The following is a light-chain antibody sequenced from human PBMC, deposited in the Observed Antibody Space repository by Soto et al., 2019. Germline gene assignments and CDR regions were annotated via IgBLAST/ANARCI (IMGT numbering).Light chain of an antibody. V-gene: IGKV3-20*01. CDR2: TTS. J-gene: IGKJ5*01. CDR1: QSVNENH. CDR3: QQYGSSLSIT. Sequence: EIVLTQSPGTLSLSPGERATLSCRASQSVNENHLAWYQQKPGQAPRLLIYTTSNRATGIPDRFSGSGSGTDFILTISRLEPEDFAVYYCQQYGSSLSITFGQGTRLEIK.